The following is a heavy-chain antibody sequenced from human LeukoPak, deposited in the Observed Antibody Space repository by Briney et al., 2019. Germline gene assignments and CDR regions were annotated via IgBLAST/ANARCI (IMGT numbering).Heavy chain of an antibody. V-gene: IGHV3-7*03. D-gene: IGHD6-6*01. J-gene: IGHJ3*01. Sequence: GGSLRLSCAVSGFTFSGVWMSWSRQAPGKGLEWVASINSDGSEGYYADVVKGRFTISRDNAKNSLYLQINSLGAEDTAVYYCARSSYSSSSSVWGQGTMVTVSS. CDR3: ARSSYSSSSSV. CDR1: GFTFSGVW. CDR2: INSDGSEG.